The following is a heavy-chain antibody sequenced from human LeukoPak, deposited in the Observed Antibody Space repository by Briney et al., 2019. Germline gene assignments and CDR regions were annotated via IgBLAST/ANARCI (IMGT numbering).Heavy chain of an antibody. CDR2: ISSSSRTV. Sequence: PGGSLRLSCAASGFTFSYFSMNWVRQAPGKGLEWISYISSSSRTVHYADSVKGRFTISRDNAKNSLYLQMNSLRDEDTAVYYCARARDGSYDYWGQGTLVTVSS. D-gene: IGHD1-26*01. J-gene: IGHJ4*02. V-gene: IGHV3-48*02. CDR1: GFTFSYFS. CDR3: ARARDGSYDY.